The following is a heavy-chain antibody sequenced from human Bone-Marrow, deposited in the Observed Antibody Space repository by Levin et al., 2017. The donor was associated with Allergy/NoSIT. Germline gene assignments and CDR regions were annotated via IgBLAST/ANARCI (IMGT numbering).Heavy chain of an antibody. J-gene: IGHJ4*02. CDR1: AFTFSSCT. CDR2: ITASSDTI. Sequence: GGSLRLSCAASAFTFSSCTMNWVRQAPGKGLEWVSSITASSDTIYYADSVKGRFTISRDNAQNSLYLQMNNLRAEDTAVYYCTRCNSAWRVVQFDYWGQGTPVTVSS. V-gene: IGHV3-21*01. CDR3: TRCNSAWRVVQFDY. D-gene: IGHD2/OR15-2a*01.